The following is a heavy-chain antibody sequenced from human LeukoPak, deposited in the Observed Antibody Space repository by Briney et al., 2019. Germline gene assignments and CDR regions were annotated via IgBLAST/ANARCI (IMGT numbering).Heavy chain of an antibody. CDR2: ISSSSSTT. D-gene: IGHD5-18*01. CDR3: AKHYFYSYGSLDY. Sequence: PGGSLRLSCAASGFIFSSYGMNWVRQPPGKGLEWVSYISSSSSTTHYADSVKGRFTVSRDNAKNSLYLQMNSLRDEDTAVYFCAKHYFYSYGSLDYWGQGTLVTVSS. CDR1: GFIFSSYG. J-gene: IGHJ4*02. V-gene: IGHV3-48*02.